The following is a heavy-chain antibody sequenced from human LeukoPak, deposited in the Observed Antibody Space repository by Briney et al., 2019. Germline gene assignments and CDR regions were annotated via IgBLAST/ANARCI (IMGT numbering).Heavy chain of an antibody. CDR2: ISYDGSNK. CDR1: GFTFSSYG. CDR3: AKDRRTTVTTSYLDY. J-gene: IGHJ4*02. D-gene: IGHD4-11*01. V-gene: IGHV3-30*18. Sequence: PGGALRLSCAASGFTFSSYGVHWVRRAPGKGLEWVAVISYDGSNKYYADSVKGRFTISRDNSKNTLYLQMNSLRAEDTAVYYCAKDRRTTVTTSYLDYWGQGTLVTVSS.